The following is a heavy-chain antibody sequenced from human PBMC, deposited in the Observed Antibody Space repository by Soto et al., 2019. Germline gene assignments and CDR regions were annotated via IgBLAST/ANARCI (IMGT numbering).Heavy chain of an antibody. D-gene: IGHD3-3*01. CDR2: IYYSGST. V-gene: IGHV4-59*01. Sequence: SETLSLTCTVSGGSISSYYWSWIRQPPGKGLEWIGYIYYSGSTNYNPSLKSRVTISVDTSKNQFSLKLSSVTAADTAVYYCAREPSGYSDYWGQGTLVTVSS. J-gene: IGHJ4*02. CDR1: GGSISSYY. CDR3: AREPSGYSDY.